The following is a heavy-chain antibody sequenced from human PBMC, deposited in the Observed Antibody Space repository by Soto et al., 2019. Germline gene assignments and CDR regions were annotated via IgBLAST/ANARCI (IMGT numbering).Heavy chain of an antibody. CDR3: ATSDYDSSGSIVPCYYFDY. CDR2: IYPGDSDT. CDR1: GYSFTSYW. D-gene: IGHD3-22*01. Sequence: VESLKISCKGSGYSFTSYWIGWVRQMPGKGLEWMGIIYPGDSDTRYSPSFQGQVTISADKSISTAYLQWSSLKASDTAMYYCATSDYDSSGSIVPCYYFDYCGQGTQVTVSS. J-gene: IGHJ4*02. V-gene: IGHV5-51*01.